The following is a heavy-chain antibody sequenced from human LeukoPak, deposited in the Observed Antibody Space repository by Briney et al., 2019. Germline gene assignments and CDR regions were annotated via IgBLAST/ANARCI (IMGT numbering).Heavy chain of an antibody. J-gene: IGHJ4*02. CDR3: AGDHDAVGPTIHY. Sequence: GGSLRLSCAASGFPFSFYLMHWVRQARGGGLVWVSRIKSDRSVTLHADSVKDRFTISRDNVKNMVYLQISSLRDEDTAVYFCAGDHDAVGPTIHYWGQGTLVTVSS. V-gene: IGHV3-74*03. CDR2: IKSDRSVT. CDR1: GFPFSFYL. D-gene: IGHD1-26*01.